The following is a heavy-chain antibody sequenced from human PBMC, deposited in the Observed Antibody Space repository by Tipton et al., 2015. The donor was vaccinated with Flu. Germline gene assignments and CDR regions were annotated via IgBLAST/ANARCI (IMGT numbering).Heavy chain of an antibody. D-gene: IGHD3-3*01. J-gene: IGHJ6*02. Sequence: QMQLVQSGAEVKKPGASVKVSCEAFEDTFTNFYMHWVRQAPGQGLEWMGIINPSGGSTSYAQKFQGRVTMTRDTSTSTVYMELTSLRSEDTAVYYCARDRVFHLRFGTYYGMDVWGQGTTVTVSS. CDR2: INPSGGST. V-gene: IGHV1-46*01. CDR3: ARDRVFHLRFGTYYGMDV. CDR1: EDTFTNFY.